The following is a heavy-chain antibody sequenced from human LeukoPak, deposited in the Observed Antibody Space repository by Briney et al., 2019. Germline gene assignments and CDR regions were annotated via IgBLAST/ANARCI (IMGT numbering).Heavy chain of an antibody. J-gene: IGHJ4*02. V-gene: IGHV3-21*01. Sequence: GGSLTLSCAASGFTFSSYSLNWVRQAPGKGLEWVSSISSSSSYIYYADSVKGRFTISRDNAKNSLYLQMNSLRAEDTAVYYCARDQGYYYDSSGYYDYWGQGTLVTVSS. CDR3: ARDQGYYYDSSGYYDY. D-gene: IGHD3-22*01. CDR1: GFTFSSYS. CDR2: ISSSSSYI.